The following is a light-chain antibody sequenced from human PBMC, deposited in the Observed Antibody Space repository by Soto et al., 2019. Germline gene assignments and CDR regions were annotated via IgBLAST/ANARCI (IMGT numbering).Light chain of an antibody. V-gene: IGLV1-44*01. CDR2: SNN. J-gene: IGLJ3*02. CDR1: SSNIGSNT. Sequence: QSVLTQPPSASGTPGQRVTISCSGSSSNIGSNTVNWYQQLPGTAPKLLIYSNNQRPSGVPDRFSGSKSGTSASLAISGRQSEAEAEYYCAAWDDSLNGRVFGGGTKLTVL. CDR3: AAWDDSLNGRV.